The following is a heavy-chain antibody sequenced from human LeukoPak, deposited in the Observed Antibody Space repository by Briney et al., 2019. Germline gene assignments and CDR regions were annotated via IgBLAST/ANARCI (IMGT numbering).Heavy chain of an antibody. J-gene: IGHJ6*03. CDR1: GGSISSGGYS. Sequence: PSQTLSLTCTVSGGSISSGGYSWSWIRQPPGKGLECIAFFYHSGSAYYNPSLKSRVTISVDTSKNQFSLKLSSVTAADTAVYYCARHNPYGSGSYHYYYYMDVWGKGTTVTVSS. V-gene: IGHV4-30-2*03. CDR3: ARHNPYGSGSYHYYYYMDV. CDR2: FYHSGSA. D-gene: IGHD3-10*01.